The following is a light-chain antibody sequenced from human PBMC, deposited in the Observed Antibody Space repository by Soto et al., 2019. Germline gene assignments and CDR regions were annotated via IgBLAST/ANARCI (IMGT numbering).Light chain of an antibody. CDR1: QSISSW. CDR2: KAS. CDR3: QPYESFPRT. V-gene: IGKV1-5*03. J-gene: IGKJ1*01. Sequence: DIQMTQSPSTLSASVGDRVTITCRASQSISSWLAWYQQKPGKDPQLLIYKASSLESGVPSTFSGSGSGTEFTLSISSLQPDDCATYHCQPYESFPRTFGQGTKVEIK.